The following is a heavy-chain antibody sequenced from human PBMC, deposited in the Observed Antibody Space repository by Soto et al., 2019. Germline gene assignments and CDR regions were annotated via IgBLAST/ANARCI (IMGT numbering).Heavy chain of an antibody. D-gene: IGHD1-1*01. J-gene: IGHJ4*02. CDR3: AHRAGLRGNWSGGYFDY. CDR2: IYWSDGQ. Sequence: QITLKESGPALVTPTQTLTLTCSFSGFSLTTGGVGVGCIRQPPVKALEGLGIIYWSDGQRYSPSLKARLTITKDTSRNHVVLTMTNMDPVDTATYFCAHRAGLRGNWSGGYFDYWGQGTLVPVSS. CDR1: GFSLTTGGVG. V-gene: IGHV2-5*01.